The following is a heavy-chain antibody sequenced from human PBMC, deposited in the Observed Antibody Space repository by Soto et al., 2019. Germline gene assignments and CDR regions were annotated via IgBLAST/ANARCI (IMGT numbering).Heavy chain of an antibody. CDR1: GFTFSNYD. J-gene: IGHJ4*02. Sequence: QVQLVESGGGVVQPGRSLRLSCAASGFTFSNYDMHWVRQAPGKGLEWVAAISYDGSNRYYADSVKGRFTISRDIFKNTLYLQMNSLRLEDTAVYYCAIIPPTTVDYWGQGTLVTVFS. CDR3: AIIPPTTVDY. CDR2: ISYDGSNR. V-gene: IGHV3-30*03. D-gene: IGHD4-17*01.